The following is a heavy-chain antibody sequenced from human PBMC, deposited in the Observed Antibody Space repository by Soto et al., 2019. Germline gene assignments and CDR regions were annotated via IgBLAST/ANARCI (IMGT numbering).Heavy chain of an antibody. J-gene: IGHJ5*02. D-gene: IGHD2-2*01. Sequence: GGSLRLSCSASGFTFSSYGMHGVRQAPGKGLEWVAVIWYDGSNKYYADSVKGRFTISRDNSKNTLYLQMNSLRAEDTAVYYCAREMYPRHWFDPWGQGTLVTVSS. CDR3: AREMYPRHWFDP. CDR2: IWYDGSNK. V-gene: IGHV3-33*01. CDR1: GFTFSSYG.